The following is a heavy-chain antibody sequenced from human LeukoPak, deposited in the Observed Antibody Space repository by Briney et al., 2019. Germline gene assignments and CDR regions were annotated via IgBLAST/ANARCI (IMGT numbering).Heavy chain of an antibody. V-gene: IGHV4-31*03. CDR2: IYYSGST. D-gene: IGHD2-2*01. J-gene: IGHJ4*02. CDR3: ARALAAAFDY. CDR1: GGSISSGGYC. Sequence: SQTLSLTCTVSGGSISSGGYCWSWIRQHPGKGLEWIGYIYYSGSTYYSPSLKSRVTISVDTSKNQFSLKLSSVTAADTAVYYCARALAAAFDYWGQGTLVTVSS.